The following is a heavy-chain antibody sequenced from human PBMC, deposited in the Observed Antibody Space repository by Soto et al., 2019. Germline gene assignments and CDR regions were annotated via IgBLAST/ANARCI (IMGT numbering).Heavy chain of an antibody. D-gene: IGHD3-16*01. CDR1: GGSISSSRYY. CDR2: IHHSGTT. J-gene: IGHJ6*03. V-gene: IGHV4-39*01. Sequence: QLQLQESGPGLVKPSETLSLTCTVSGGSISSSRYYWGWIRQPPGKGLEWIGNIHHSGTTYYNPSLKRLVPISVDTYHTQFSLSLSSVTAAEAAFYYCARLFSRHGWADFHSHYYIDVWGKGTTVTVSS. CDR3: ARLFSRHGWADFHSHYYIDV.